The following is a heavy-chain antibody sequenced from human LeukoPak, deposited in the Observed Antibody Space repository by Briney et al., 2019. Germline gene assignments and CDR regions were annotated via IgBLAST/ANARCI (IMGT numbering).Heavy chain of an antibody. CDR2: ISSAGGST. CDR3: GSSGQEVEFPIDS. D-gene: IGHD3-10*01. Sequence: GGSLRLSCAASGFTFSTYAMNWVRQAPGQGLEWVSAISSAGGSTYYAASVRGRFTISRDNSKNTLSLQMNSLRTEDTAVYYCGSSGQEVEFPIDSWGRGTLVIVSS. V-gene: IGHV3-23*01. CDR1: GFTFSTYA. J-gene: IGHJ4*02.